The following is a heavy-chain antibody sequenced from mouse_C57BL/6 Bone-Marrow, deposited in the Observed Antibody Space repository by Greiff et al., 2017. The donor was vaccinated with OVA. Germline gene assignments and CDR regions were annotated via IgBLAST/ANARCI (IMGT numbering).Heavy chain of an antibody. CDR2: INPYNGGT. CDR3: ARKEDDYDKWIY. V-gene: IGHV1-19*01. CDR1: GYTFTDYY. D-gene: IGHD2-4*01. Sequence: EVQLQESGPVLVKPGASVKMSCKASGYTFTDYYMNWVKQSHGKSLEWIGVINPYNGGTSYNQKFKGKATLTVDKSSSTAYMELNSLTSEDSAVYYCARKEDDYDKWIYWGQGTTLTVSS. J-gene: IGHJ2*01.